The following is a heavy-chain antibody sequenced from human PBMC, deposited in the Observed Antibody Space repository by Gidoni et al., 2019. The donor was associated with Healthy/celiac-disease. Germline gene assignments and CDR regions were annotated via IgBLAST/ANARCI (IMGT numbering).Heavy chain of an antibody. J-gene: IGHJ3*02. CDR1: GVTFSSEG. V-gene: IGHV3-33*01. D-gene: IGHD2-21*01. CDR3: ARDPTLWTDLRWLPGAFDI. Sequence: QVQLVESGGGVVQPGRSLRLSCAASGVTFSSEGMHWVRQAPGKGLEWVAVIWYDGSNKYYADSVQGRFTISRDNSKNTLYLQINSLRAEDTAVYYCARDPTLWTDLRWLPGAFDIWGQGTMVTVSS. CDR2: IWYDGSNK.